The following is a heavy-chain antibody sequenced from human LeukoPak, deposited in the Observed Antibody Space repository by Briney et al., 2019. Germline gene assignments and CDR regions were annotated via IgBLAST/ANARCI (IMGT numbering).Heavy chain of an antibody. V-gene: IGHV4-59*08. CDR3: ARAYYGSGSFGRDAFDI. Sequence: SETLSLTCTVSGGSISSYHWSWIRQPPGKGPEWIGYIYYSGSTNYNPSLKSRVTISVDTSKNQFSLKLSSVTAADTAVYYCARAYYGSGSFGRDAFDIWGQGTMVTVSS. CDR1: GGSISSYH. D-gene: IGHD3-10*01. CDR2: IYYSGST. J-gene: IGHJ3*02.